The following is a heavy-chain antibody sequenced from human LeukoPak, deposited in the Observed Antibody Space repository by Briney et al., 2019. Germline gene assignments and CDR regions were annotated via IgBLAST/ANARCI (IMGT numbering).Heavy chain of an antibody. V-gene: IGHV7-4-1*02. D-gene: IGHD3-9*01. Sequence: ASVKVSCKASGYTFTTYAINWVRQAPGQGLEWMGWINTNTGNPTFAQGFTGRFVFSLDTSVSTAYLQINSLRAEDTAVYYCARLYDILTGPIDYWGQGPLVTVSS. CDR2: INTNTGNP. J-gene: IGHJ4*02. CDR1: GYTFTTYA. CDR3: ARLYDILTGPIDY.